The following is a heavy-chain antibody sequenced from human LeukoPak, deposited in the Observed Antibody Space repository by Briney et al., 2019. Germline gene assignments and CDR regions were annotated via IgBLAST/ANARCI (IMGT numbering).Heavy chain of an antibody. CDR3: ARDSPMTTVTIDYYYMDV. D-gene: IGHD4-17*01. Sequence: PSETLSLTCTVSGGSISSYYWSWIRQPPGKGLEWIGYIYYSGSTNYNPSLRSRVTISVDTSKNQFSLKLSSVTAADTAVYYCARDSPMTTVTIDYYYMDVWGKGTTVTVSS. V-gene: IGHV4-59*01. CDR1: GGSISSYY. J-gene: IGHJ6*03. CDR2: IYYSGST.